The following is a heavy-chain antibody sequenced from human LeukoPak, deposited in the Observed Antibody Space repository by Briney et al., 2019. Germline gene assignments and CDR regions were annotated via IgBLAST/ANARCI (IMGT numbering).Heavy chain of an antibody. CDR3: AKDLANA. CDR2: IYSGGST. J-gene: IGHJ4*02. Sequence: GSLRLSCAASGFTVSSNYMSWVRQAPGEGLEWVSDIYSGGSTYYADSVKGRFTISRDNSKNTLYLQMNSLRAEDTAVYYCAKDLANAWGRGTLVTVSS. V-gene: IGHV3-53*05. CDR1: GFTVSSNY.